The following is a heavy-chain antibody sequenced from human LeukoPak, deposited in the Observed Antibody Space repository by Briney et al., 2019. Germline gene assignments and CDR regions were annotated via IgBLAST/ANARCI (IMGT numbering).Heavy chain of an antibody. CDR3: ARHAVRDGYNRHNDY. Sequence: GESLKISCKVSGYSFTSHWIAWVRQMPGKGLEWMGIIYPGDSDTRYSPSFQGQVTISADKSISTAYLQWNSLKASDTAMYYCARHAVRDGYNRHNDYWGQGTLVTVSS. CDR2: IYPGDSDT. CDR1: GYSFTSHW. J-gene: IGHJ4*02. V-gene: IGHV5-51*01. D-gene: IGHD5-24*01.